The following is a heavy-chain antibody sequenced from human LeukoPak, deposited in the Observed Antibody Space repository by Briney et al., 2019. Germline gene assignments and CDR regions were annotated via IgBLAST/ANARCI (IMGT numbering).Heavy chain of an antibody. Sequence: SETLSLTCAVYGGSFSGYYWSWIRQPPGKGLEWLGEINHSGSTNYNPSLKSRVTISVDTSKNQFSLKLSSVTAADTAVYYCGREKGYRSWPVVGYFANGGKGTLATVS. V-gene: IGHV4-34*01. CDR1: GGSFSGYY. CDR3: GREKGYRSWPVVGYFAN. D-gene: IGHD6-19*01. J-gene: IGHJ4*02. CDR2: INHSGST.